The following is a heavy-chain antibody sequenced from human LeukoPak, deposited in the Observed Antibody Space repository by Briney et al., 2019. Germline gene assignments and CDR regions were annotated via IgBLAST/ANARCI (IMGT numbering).Heavy chain of an antibody. CDR3: ARVGRRWLRFDY. J-gene: IGHJ4*02. CDR2: IYYSGST. Sequence: SETLSLTCAVYGGSFSGYYWSWIRQPPGKGLEWIGYIYYSGSTNYSPSLKSRVTISVDTSKNQFSLKLSSVTAADTAVYYCARVGRRWLRFDYWGQGTLVTVSS. CDR1: GGSFSGYY. V-gene: IGHV4-59*01. D-gene: IGHD5-24*01.